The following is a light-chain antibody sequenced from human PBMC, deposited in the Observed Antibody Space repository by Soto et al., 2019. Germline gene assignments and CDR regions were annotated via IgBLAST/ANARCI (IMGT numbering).Light chain of an antibody. CDR1: QSVSSSY. V-gene: IGKV3-20*01. CDR3: QQYGSSPLFT. CDR2: GVS. J-gene: IGKJ2*01. Sequence: EIVLTQSPGTLSLSPGESATLSCRARQSVSSSYLAWYQQKPGQAPRLLIYGVSSRATGIPDRFSGSGSGTDFTLTISRLEPEDFAVYYCQQYGSSPLFTFGQGTKLEIK.